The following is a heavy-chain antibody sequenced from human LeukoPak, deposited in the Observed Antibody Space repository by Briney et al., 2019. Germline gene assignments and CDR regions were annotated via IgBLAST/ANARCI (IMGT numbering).Heavy chain of an antibody. J-gene: IGHJ4*02. D-gene: IGHD6-6*01. CDR2: MNPNSGNT. V-gene: IGHV1-8*03. Sequence: ASVKVSCKASGYTFTSYDINWVRQATGQGLEWMGWMNPNSGNTGYAQKFQGRVTITRNTSISTAYMELSSLRSEDTAVYHCARGLLYSSSFPYWGQGTLVTVSS. CDR3: ARGLLYSSSFPY. CDR1: GYTFTSYD.